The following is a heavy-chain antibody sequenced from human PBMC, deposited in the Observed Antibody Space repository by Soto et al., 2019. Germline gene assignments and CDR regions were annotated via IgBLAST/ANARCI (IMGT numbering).Heavy chain of an antibody. V-gene: IGHV1-69*12. CDR2: IIPIFPTP. CDR1: GGTFGNSA. CDR3: APDKYRLQLGVNYCCDMAV. J-gene: IGHJ6*02. Sequence: QVQLVQSGAEVKKPGSSVTVSCQASGGTFGNSAISWVRQAPGQGLEGMGGIIPIFPTPDYAQKFQGGVTNIAAESTSTAYMELTSLITDDTAVYFCAPDKYRLQLGVNYCCDMAVWGQGTTVTVSS. D-gene: IGHD5-12*01.